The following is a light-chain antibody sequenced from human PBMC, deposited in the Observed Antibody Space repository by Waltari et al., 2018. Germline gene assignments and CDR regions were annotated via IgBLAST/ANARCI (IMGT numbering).Light chain of an antibody. Sequence: QSALTQPASVSGSPGQSITISCTGTSSDVGNYNLVSWYQQHPGKAPKLMISAGSKRPSGVSHGFSGSKSGNTASLTISGLQAEDEADYYCCSYAGSSTYVFGTGTKVTVL. J-gene: IGLJ1*01. V-gene: IGLV2-23*01. CDR2: AGS. CDR1: SSDVGNYNL. CDR3: CSYAGSSTYV.